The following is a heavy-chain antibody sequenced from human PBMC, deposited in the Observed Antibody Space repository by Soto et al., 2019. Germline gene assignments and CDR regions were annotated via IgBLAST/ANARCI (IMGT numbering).Heavy chain of an antibody. CDR3: AKDLVAYCSGGSCYFRGMDY. D-gene: IGHD2-15*01. CDR2: ISYDGSNK. Sequence: HPGGSLRLSCEASGSTFSSYGMHWVRQAPGKGLEWVAVISYDGSNKYYRDSVKGRFTISRDSSKNTLFLQMNSLRAEDTAVYYCAKDLVAYCSGGSCYFRGMDYWGQGTLVTVSS. CDR1: GSTFSSYG. V-gene: IGHV3-30*18. J-gene: IGHJ4*02.